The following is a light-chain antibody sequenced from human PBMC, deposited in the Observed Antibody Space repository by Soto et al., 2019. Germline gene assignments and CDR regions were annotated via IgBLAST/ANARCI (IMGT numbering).Light chain of an antibody. J-gene: IGKJ1*01. CDR1: SLLHSNGYDS. V-gene: IGKV2-28*01. CDR3: MQALQSPPT. Sequence: EIVMTQSPLSLPVTPGEPASISCRSLLHSNGYDSLDWYLQKPGQSPQLLIYLGSNRASGVPARFSGSGSGTDFTLKISRVEADDVGVYYCMQALQSPPTFGQGTKVEIK. CDR2: LGS.